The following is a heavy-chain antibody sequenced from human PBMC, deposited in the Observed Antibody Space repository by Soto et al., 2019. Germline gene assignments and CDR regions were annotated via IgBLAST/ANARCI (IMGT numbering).Heavy chain of an antibody. CDR2: ISYDGSNK. D-gene: IGHD5-18*01. J-gene: IGHJ6*02. CDR1: GFTFSSYA. Sequence: GGSLRLSCAASGFTFSSYAMHWVRQAPGKGLEWVAVISYDGSNKYYADSVKGRFTISRDNSKNTLYLQMNSLRAEDTAVYYCASAVDTVMDLYYYYGMDVWGQGTTVTVSS. CDR3: ASAVDTVMDLYYYYGMDV. V-gene: IGHV3-30-3*01.